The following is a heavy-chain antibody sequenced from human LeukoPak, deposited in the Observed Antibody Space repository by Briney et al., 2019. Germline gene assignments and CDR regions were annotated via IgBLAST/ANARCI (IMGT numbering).Heavy chain of an antibody. D-gene: IGHD6-13*01. Sequence: GGSLRLSCAASGFTFNTYTMTWVRQAPGKGLEWVTSICSSSYIYYADAVKGRFTISRDNAKNSLHLQMSSLRAEDTAVYYCARGGVAAAATDWFDPWGQGTLVTVSS. J-gene: IGHJ5*02. CDR1: GFTFNTYT. CDR3: ARGGVAAAATDWFDP. CDR2: ICSSSYI. V-gene: IGHV3-21*01.